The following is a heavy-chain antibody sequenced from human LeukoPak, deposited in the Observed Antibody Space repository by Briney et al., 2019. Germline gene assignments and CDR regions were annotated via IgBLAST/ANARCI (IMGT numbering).Heavy chain of an antibody. CDR3: ARCLREWLVDSVWFDP. CDR2: IYYSGST. V-gene: IGHV4-59*12. D-gene: IGHD6-19*01. J-gene: IGHJ5*02. Sequence: SETLSLTCTVSGGSISSYYWSWIRQPPGKGLEWIGYIYYSGSTNYNPSLKSRVTISVDTSKNQFSLKLSSVTAADTAVYYCARCLREWLVDSVWFDPWGQGTLVTVSS. CDR1: GGSISSYY.